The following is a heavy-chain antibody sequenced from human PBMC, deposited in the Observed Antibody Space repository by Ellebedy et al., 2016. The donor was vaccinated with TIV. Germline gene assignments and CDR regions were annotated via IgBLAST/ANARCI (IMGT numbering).Heavy chain of an antibody. J-gene: IGHJ3*02. CDR1: GDSVSNNDAA. CDR3: ARENLGRRLSAFDM. Sequence: MPSETLSLTCAISGDSVSNNDAARHWIRQSPSRGLEWLGRTYYRSNWYDEYAVSVKSRITINPDTAKNQIFLQLNSVTPEDTAVYYCARENLGRRLSAFDMWGQGTMVTVSS. D-gene: IGHD5-12*01. V-gene: IGHV6-1*01. CDR2: TYYRSNWYD.